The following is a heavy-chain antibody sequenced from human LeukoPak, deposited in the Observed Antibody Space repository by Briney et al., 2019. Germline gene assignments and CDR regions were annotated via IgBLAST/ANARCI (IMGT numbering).Heavy chain of an antibody. CDR1: GFTFSNYA. Sequence: GGSLRLSCAASGFTFSNYAMSWVRQAPGKGLEWVSTIDYSGASTYYADSVKGRFTISRDNSKNTLYMQMNSVRAEDTAIYYCAKVPYSDYGSGRPPLDVWGQGTTVAVS. J-gene: IGHJ6*02. V-gene: IGHV3-23*01. D-gene: IGHD3-10*01. CDR3: AKVPYSDYGSGRPPLDV. CDR2: IDYSGAST.